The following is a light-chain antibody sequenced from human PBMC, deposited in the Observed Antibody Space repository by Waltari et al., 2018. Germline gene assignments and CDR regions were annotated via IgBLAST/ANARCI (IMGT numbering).Light chain of an antibody. CDR1: SSDVGGYNY. CDR2: DVS. CDR3: SSYTSSSTLV. J-gene: IGLJ2*01. Sequence: QSALTQPPSVSGSPGQSLTISCTGTSSDVGGYNYVSWYQQHPGKAPTLMIYDVSNRPSGVSNRFSGSKSGNTASLTISGLQAEDEADYYCSSYTSSSTLVFGGGTKLTVL. V-gene: IGLV2-14*03.